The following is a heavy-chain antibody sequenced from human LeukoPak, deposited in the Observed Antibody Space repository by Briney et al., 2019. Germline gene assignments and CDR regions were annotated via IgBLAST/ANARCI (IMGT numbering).Heavy chain of an antibody. V-gene: IGHV3-23*01. CDR2: ISVSGGST. J-gene: IGHJ4*02. CDR1: GFTFRRYA. D-gene: IGHD6-19*01. Sequence: GRSLRLSCAASGFTFRRYAMSWVRQAPEKGLEWVSAISVSGGSTYYADSVKGRFTIPRDNSKNMLYLQMNSLRDEDTAVYYCATGTAGYSSGWVLFDYWGQGTLVTVSS. CDR3: ATGTAGYSSGWVLFDY.